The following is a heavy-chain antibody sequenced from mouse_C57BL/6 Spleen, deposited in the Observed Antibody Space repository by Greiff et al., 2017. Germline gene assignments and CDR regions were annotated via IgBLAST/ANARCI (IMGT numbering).Heavy chain of an antibody. CDR1: GYTFTDYE. CDR2: IDPETGGT. D-gene: IGHD4-1*01. V-gene: IGHV1-15*01. Sequence: QVQLQQSGAELVRPGASVTLSCKASGYTFTDYEMHWVKQTPVHGLEWIGAIDPETGGTAYNQKFKGKAILTADKSSSTAYMELRSLTSEDSAVYYCTRSPHNWDVGAMDYWGQGTSVTVSS. CDR3: TRSPHNWDVGAMDY. J-gene: IGHJ4*01.